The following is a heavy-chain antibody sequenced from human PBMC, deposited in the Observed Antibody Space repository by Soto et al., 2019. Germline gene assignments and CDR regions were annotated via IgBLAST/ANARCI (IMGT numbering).Heavy chain of an antibody. CDR2: IYYSGST. CDR1: GGSISSSSYY. V-gene: IGHV4-61*05. J-gene: IGHJ5*02. Sequence: PSETLSLTCTVSGGSISSSSYYWSWIRQPPGKGLEWIGYIYYSGSTNYNPSLKSRVTISVDTSKNQFSLKLTSVTAADTAVYFYARQATGYYYGWFDPWGQGTLVTVSS. D-gene: IGHD3-22*01. CDR3: ARQATGYYYGWFDP.